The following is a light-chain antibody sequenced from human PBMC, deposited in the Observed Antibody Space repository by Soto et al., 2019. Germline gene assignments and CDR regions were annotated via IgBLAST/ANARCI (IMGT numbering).Light chain of an antibody. Sequence: EIVLTQSPATRSLSPGERATLSCRASQSVSSYLAWYQQKPGQAPRLLIYDASNRATGIPARFSGSGSGTDFTLTISSLEPEDFAVYYGQQRSNWPRTFGQGTKVEIK. CDR1: QSVSSY. CDR3: QQRSNWPRT. CDR2: DAS. V-gene: IGKV3-11*01. J-gene: IGKJ1*01.